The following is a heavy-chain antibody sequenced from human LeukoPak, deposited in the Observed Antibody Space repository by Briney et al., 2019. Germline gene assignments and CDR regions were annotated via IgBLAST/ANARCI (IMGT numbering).Heavy chain of an antibody. D-gene: IGHD1-1*01. CDR2: IKQDASEK. V-gene: IGHV3-7*01. J-gene: IGHJ4*02. Sequence: GGSLRLSCAASGFTFSKYWMSWVRQAPGKGLEWVANIKQDASEKDYVGSVKGRSTISRANAKNSLYLQMNSLRAEDTAVYYCARVDVESPWRPLAYWGQGTLVTVSS. CDR3: ARVDVESPWRPLAY. CDR1: GFTFSKYW.